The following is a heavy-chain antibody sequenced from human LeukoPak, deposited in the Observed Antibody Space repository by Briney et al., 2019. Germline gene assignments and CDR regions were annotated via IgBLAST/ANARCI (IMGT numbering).Heavy chain of an antibody. CDR1: GGSISSYY. Sequence: PSETLSLTCTVSGGSISSYYWSWIRQPPGKGLEWSGYIHYSGSTNYNPSLKSRVTISVDTSKNQFSLKLSSVTAADTAVYYCARTTEGGYTYGYFYYYYMDVWGKGTTVTISS. D-gene: IGHD5-18*01. CDR3: ARTTEGGYTYGYFYYYYMDV. CDR2: IHYSGST. J-gene: IGHJ6*03. V-gene: IGHV4-59*01.